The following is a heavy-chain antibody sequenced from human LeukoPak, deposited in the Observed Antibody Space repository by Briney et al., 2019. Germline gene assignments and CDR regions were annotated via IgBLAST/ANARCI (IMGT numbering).Heavy chain of an antibody. J-gene: IGHJ4*02. CDR3: AKDLYSNYGPADY. CDR2: INGGGVNT. V-gene: IGHV3-23*01. D-gene: IGHD4-11*01. CDR1: GFTFSSYA. Sequence: GGSLRLSCAASGFTFSSYAMSWVRPAPGKGLEWVSTINGGGVNTHYADSVGGRFTISRDNSKNTLFLQMNSVRDEDTAVYYCAKDLYSNYGPADYWGQGNLVTVSS.